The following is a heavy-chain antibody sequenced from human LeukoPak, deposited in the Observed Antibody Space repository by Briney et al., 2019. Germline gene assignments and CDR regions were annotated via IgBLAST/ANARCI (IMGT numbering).Heavy chain of an antibody. J-gene: IGHJ4*02. V-gene: IGHV4-39*01. D-gene: IGHD3-9*01. Sequence: SETLSLTCTVSGGSISRGGSYWGWIRQPPGQGLEWIANIYNTGSTYYNPSLKSRVTISADTPKNQFSLKLSSVTAADTAVYYCARQNTKNPSSYDFLTGYYFDYWGQGTLVTVSS. CDR2: IYNTGST. CDR3: ARQNTKNPSSYDFLTGYYFDY. CDR1: GGSISRGGSY.